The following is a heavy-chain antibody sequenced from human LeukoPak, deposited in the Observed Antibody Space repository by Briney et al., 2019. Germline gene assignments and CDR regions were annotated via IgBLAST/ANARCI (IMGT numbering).Heavy chain of an antibody. Sequence: GGSLRLSCAASRFTFSNYGMHWVRQAPGKGLEWLAALSPEGNNQYYADSVKGRFTVSRDNSKNTLYLQVNSLRTEDTAVYFCARDFRVARSPSNPFDPWGQGTLVTVSS. CDR2: LSPEGNNQ. CDR3: ARDFRVARSPSNPFDP. D-gene: IGHD2-15*01. V-gene: IGHV3-30*03. J-gene: IGHJ5*02. CDR1: RFTFSNYG.